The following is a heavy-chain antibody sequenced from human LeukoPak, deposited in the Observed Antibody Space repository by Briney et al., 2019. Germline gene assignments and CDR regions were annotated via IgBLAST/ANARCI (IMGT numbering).Heavy chain of an antibody. CDR1: GFTFSSYG. CDR2: ISYDGSNK. V-gene: IGHV3-30*18. D-gene: IGHD4-17*01. Sequence: GRSLRLSCAASGFTFSSYGMHWVRQAPGKGLEWVAVISYDGSNKYYADSAKGRFTISRDNSKNTLYLQMNSLRAEDTAVYYCAKTYGDYAFDIWGQGTMVTVSS. J-gene: IGHJ3*02. CDR3: AKTYGDYAFDI.